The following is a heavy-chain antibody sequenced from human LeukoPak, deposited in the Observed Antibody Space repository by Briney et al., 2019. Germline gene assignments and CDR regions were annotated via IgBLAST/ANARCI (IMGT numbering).Heavy chain of an antibody. Sequence: PSETLSLTCTVSGGSISSGGYYWSWIRQHPGRGLEWIGYIYYSGSTYYNPSLKSRVTISVDTSKNQFSLKLSSVTAAGTAVYYCARALSDDCSGGSCYFFDYWGQGTLVTVSS. D-gene: IGHD2-15*01. CDR2: IYYSGST. V-gene: IGHV4-31*03. J-gene: IGHJ4*02. CDR3: ARALSDDCSGGSCYFFDY. CDR1: GGSISSGGYY.